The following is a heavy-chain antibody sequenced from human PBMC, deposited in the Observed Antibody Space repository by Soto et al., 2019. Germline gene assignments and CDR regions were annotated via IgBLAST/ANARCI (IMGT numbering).Heavy chain of an antibody. J-gene: IGHJ4*02. D-gene: IGHD2-2*01. V-gene: IGHV1-18*04. CDR3: ARDVRDIVVVPAY. CDR2: ISAYNGNT. CDR1: GYTFTSYC. Sequence: ASVNGSCKSSGYTFTSYCISWVRQAPGQGLEWMGWISAYNGNTNYAQKLQGRVTMITDTSTSTAYMELRSLRSDDTAVYYCARDVRDIVVVPAYWGQGTLVTAPQ.